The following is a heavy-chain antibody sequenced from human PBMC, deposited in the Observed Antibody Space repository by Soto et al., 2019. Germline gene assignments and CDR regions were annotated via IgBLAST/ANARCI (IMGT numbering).Heavy chain of an antibody. D-gene: IGHD2-15*01. Sequence: QVQLVESGGGVVQPGRSLRLSCAASGFTFSSYGMHWVRQAPGKGLEWVAVIWHDGSNKYYADSVKGRFTISRDNSKNTLYLQMNSLRAEDTAVYYCASDVVLLDYLCQGTLVTVSS. CDR1: GFTFSSYG. CDR3: ASDVVLLDY. V-gene: IGHV3-33*01. CDR2: IWHDGSNK. J-gene: IGHJ4*02.